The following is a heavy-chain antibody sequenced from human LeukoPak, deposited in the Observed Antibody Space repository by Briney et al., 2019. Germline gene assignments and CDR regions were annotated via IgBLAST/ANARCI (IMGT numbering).Heavy chain of an antibody. CDR3: AGGAGFLIDY. J-gene: IGHJ4*02. Sequence: PGGSLRLPCAASGFTFSNYWMNWVRQAPGKGPEWVAIIKKDGSEKYYVDSVKGRFTISRDNAKNSLYLQMNSLRADDAAVYFCAGGAGFLIDYWGQGALVTVSS. CDR1: GFTFSNYW. D-gene: IGHD2/OR15-2a*01. CDR2: IKKDGSEK. V-gene: IGHV3-7*01.